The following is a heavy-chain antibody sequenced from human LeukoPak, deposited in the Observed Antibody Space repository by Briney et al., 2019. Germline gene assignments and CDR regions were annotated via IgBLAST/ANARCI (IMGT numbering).Heavy chain of an antibody. CDR1: GFTFSSYA. J-gene: IGHJ6*03. CDR3: ARAAAVAGMFTYYYYMDV. Sequence: TGGSLRLSCAASGFTFSSYAMSWVRQAPGKGLEWDSAISGSGGSTYYADSVKGRFTISRDNSKNTLYLQMNSLRAEDTAVYYCARAAAVAGMFTYYYYMDVWGKGTTVTVSS. D-gene: IGHD6-19*01. V-gene: IGHV3-23*01. CDR2: ISGSGGST.